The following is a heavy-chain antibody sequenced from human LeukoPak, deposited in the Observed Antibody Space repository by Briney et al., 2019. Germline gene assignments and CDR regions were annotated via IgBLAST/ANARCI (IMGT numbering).Heavy chain of an antibody. Sequence: GGSLRLSCAASGFTFSSYAMHWVRQAPGKGLEWVAVISYDGSNKYYADSVKGRFTTSRDNSKNTLYLQMNSLRAEDTAVYYCARGGIHLDYWGQGTLVTVSS. CDR2: ISYDGSNK. D-gene: IGHD5-18*01. J-gene: IGHJ4*02. CDR1: GFTFSSYA. CDR3: ARGGIHLDY. V-gene: IGHV3-30*04.